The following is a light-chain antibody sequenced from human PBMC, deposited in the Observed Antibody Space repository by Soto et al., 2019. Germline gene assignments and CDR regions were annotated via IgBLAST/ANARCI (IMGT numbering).Light chain of an antibody. CDR2: SDD. V-gene: IGLV1-44*01. CDR1: SSNIGSSS. CDR3: QSYDTRLSGWV. J-gene: IGLJ2*01. Sequence: QSVLTQPPSASGTPGQRVTISCSGRSSNIGSSSVNWYQHLPGTAPKLLIYSDDRRPSGVPDRFSGSKSGTSASLAITGLQAEDEADYYCQSYDTRLSGWVFGGGTKLTVL.